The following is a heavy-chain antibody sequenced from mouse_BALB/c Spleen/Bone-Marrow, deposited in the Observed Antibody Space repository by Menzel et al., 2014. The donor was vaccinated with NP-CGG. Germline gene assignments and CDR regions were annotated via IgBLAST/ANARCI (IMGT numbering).Heavy chain of an antibody. Sequence: QVQLQQSGAKLVKPGASVKLSCKASGYTFTSYWMHWVKQRPGQGLEWIGEINPSNGRTNYNEKFKSKATLTVDKSSSTAYMQLSSLTSEDSAVYYCARGYFAYWGQGTLVTVSA. CDR1: GYTFTSYW. CDR3: ARGYFAY. D-gene: IGHD2-14*01. CDR2: INPSNGRT. V-gene: IGHV1S81*02. J-gene: IGHJ3*01.